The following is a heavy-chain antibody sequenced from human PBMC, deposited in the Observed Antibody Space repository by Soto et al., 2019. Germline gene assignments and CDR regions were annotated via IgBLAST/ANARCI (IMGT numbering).Heavy chain of an antibody. J-gene: IGHJ4*02. D-gene: IGHD6-19*01. CDR1: GGSISSYY. CDR2: IYYSGST. V-gene: IGHV4-59*01. Sequence: SETLSLTCTVSGGSISSYYWSWIRQPPGKGLEWIGYIYYSGSTNYNPSLKSRVTISVDTSKNQFSLKLSSVTAADTAVYYCARFQWLDNMSFDYWGQGTLVTVSS. CDR3: ARFQWLDNMSFDY.